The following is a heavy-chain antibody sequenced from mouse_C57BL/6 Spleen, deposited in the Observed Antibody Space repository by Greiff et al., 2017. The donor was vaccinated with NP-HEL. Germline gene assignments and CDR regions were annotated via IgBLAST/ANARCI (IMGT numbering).Heavy chain of an antibody. D-gene: IGHD1-1*01. CDR3: ARLYYYGSSPMDY. V-gene: IGHV1-19*01. CDR1: GYTFTDYY. J-gene: IGHJ4*01. CDR2: INPYNGGT. Sequence: VQLQQSGPVLVKPGASVKMSCKASGYTFTDYYMNWVKQSHGKSLEWIGVINPYNGGTSYNQKFKGKATLTVDKSSSTAYMELNSLTSEDSAVYYCARLYYYGSSPMDYWGQGTSVTVSS.